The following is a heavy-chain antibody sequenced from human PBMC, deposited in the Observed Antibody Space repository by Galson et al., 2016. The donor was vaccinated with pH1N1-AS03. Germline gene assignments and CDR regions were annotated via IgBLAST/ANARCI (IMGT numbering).Heavy chain of an antibody. CDR2: ISAYSGDT. D-gene: IGHD4-17*01. CDR3: ARAHYNADYVPDF. V-gene: IGHV1-18*04. CDR1: GYSFPTYS. Sequence: SVKVSCKASGYSFPTYSFNWVRQAPGQGLEWLGWISAYSGDTHYARKFQGRVTLTTDTSTSRAYMELRSLTSDDTAVYYCARAHYNADYVPDFWGQGTLVTVTS. J-gene: IGHJ4*02.